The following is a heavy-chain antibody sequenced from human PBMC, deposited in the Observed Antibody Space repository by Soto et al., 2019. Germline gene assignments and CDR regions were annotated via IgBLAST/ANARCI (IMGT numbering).Heavy chain of an antibody. J-gene: IGHJ2*01. CDR2: ISGSGGST. CDR3: AKDSSGWYVELWWYFDL. V-gene: IGHV3-23*01. CDR1: GFTFSSYA. Sequence: HPGGSLRLSCAASGFTFSSYAMSWVRQAPGKGLEWVSAISGSGGSTYYADSVKSRFTISRDNSKNTLYLQMNSLRAEDTAVYYCAKDSSGWYVELWWYFDLWGRGTLVTVSS. D-gene: IGHD6-19*01.